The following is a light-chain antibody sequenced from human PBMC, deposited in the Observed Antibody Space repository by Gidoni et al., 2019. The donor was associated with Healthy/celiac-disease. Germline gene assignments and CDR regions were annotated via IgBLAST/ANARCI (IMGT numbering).Light chain of an antibody. CDR1: QSILFNFNNKNY. Sequence: DIVLTQSADSLAVSLGERATINCKSSQSILFNFNNKNYLAWYQQKPRQPPNLLIYWASIRESGVPDRFSGTGSGSDFTLTINSLQAEDVAVYYCQQYYTTPFTFGQGTKVEIK. CDR3: QQYYTTPFT. CDR2: WAS. V-gene: IGKV4-1*01. J-gene: IGKJ2*01.